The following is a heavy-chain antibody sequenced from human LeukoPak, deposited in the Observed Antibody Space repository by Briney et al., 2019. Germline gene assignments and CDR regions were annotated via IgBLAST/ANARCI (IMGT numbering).Heavy chain of an antibody. CDR1: GGTFSSYA. CDR2: IIPIFGTA. V-gene: IGHV1-69*05. J-gene: IGHJ4*02. CDR3: ARDRTYCSSSFDY. Sequence: SVKVSCKASGGTFSSYAISWVRQAPGQGLEWMGGIIPIFGTANYAQKLQGRVTMTTDTSTSTAYMELRSLRSDDTAVYYCARDRTYCSSSFDYWGQGTLVTVSS. D-gene: IGHD6-6*01.